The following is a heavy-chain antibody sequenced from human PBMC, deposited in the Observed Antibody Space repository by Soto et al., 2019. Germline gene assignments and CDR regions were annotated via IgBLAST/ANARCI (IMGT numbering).Heavy chain of an antibody. D-gene: IGHD2-15*01. CDR1: GFTFSSYS. J-gene: IGHJ6*03. V-gene: IGHV3-48*01. Sequence: EVQLVESGGGLVQPGGSLRLSCAASGFTFSSYSMNWVRQAPGKGLEWVSYISSSSSTIYYADSVKGRFTISRDNAKNSLYLQMNSLRAEDTAVYYCARDLVVVAATLRHYYYYYCMDVWGKGATVTVSS. CDR3: ARDLVVVAATLRHYYYYYCMDV. CDR2: ISSSSSTI.